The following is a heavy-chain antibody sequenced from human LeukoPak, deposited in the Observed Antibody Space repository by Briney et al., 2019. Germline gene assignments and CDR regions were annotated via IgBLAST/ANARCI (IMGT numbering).Heavy chain of an antibody. Sequence: GGSLSLSCAASGFTFSSYAVSWARQAPGEGLEWVSAISGSGGSTYYADSVKGRFTISRDNSKNTLYLQMNSQRAEDTAVYYCARDGANWGMWGYFDYWGQGTLVTVSS. J-gene: IGHJ4*02. CDR3: ARDGANWGMWGYFDY. CDR1: GFTFSSYA. D-gene: IGHD7-27*01. V-gene: IGHV3-23*01. CDR2: ISGSGGST.